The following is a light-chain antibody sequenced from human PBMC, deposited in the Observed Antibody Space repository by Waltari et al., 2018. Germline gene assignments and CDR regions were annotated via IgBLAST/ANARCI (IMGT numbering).Light chain of an antibody. Sequence: QSALTQPRSVSGSPGQSVTISCTGTSSDVGDYNHVSWYQHHPGKAPKLMIYDVTKRPSGVPDRFSGSNSGNTASLTISGLQAEDEADYYCCSYVGTYTWVFGGGTKLTVL. CDR1: SSDVGDYNH. CDR3: CSYVGTYTWV. CDR2: DVT. V-gene: IGLV2-11*01. J-gene: IGLJ2*01.